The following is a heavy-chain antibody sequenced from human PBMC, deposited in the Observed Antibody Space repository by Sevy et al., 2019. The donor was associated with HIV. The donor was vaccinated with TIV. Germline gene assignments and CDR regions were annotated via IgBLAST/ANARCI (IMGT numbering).Heavy chain of an antibody. V-gene: IGHV3-66*02. Sequence: GGSLRLSCAISGFIVNDKYISWVRQAPGKGLEWVSVIFSSGSTYYGDSAKGRFTISRDNSNNTGYLQMNSVRAEDTAVYYCVSLFLSYRSGWSYFDYWGQGTLVTVSS. CDR3: VSLFLSYRSGWSYFDY. CDR1: GFIVNDKY. CDR2: IFSSGST. D-gene: IGHD6-19*01. J-gene: IGHJ4*02.